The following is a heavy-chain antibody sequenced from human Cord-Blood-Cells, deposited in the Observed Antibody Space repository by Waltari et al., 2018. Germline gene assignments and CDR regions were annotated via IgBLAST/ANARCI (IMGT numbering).Heavy chain of an antibody. J-gene: IGHJ4*02. Sequence: QVQLQESGPGLVKPSETLSLTCTVSGGSISRYYWRWIRQPPGKGLEWIGYIYYSGSTNYNPSLKSRVTISVDTSKNQFSLKLSSVTAADTAVYYCVGSALRLSFDYWGQGTLVTVSS. V-gene: IGHV4-59*08. CDR1: GGSISRYY. CDR2: IYYSGST. CDR3: VGSALRLSFDY. D-gene: IGHD3-10*01.